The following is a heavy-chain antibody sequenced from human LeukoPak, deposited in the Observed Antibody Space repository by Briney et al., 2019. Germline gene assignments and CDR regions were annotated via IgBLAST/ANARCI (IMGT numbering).Heavy chain of an antibody. CDR3: ARGGAVAPKFNFDY. J-gene: IGHJ4*02. CDR2: ISSSSSYI. D-gene: IGHD6-19*01. Sequence: GASLRLSCAASGFIFRNYAMSWVRQAPGKGLEWVSSISSSSSYIYYADSVKGRFTISRDNAKNSLYLQMNSLRAEDTAVYYCARGGAVAPKFNFDYWGQGTLVTVSS. CDR1: GFIFRNYA. V-gene: IGHV3-21*01.